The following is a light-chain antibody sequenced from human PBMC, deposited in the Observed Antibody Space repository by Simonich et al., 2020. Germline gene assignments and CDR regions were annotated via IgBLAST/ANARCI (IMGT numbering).Light chain of an antibody. V-gene: IGLV2-14*01. Sequence: QSALTQPLSVSGSPGQSVTISCTGTSSDVGCYNYVSWYQQHPGKAPKLMIYYVSNRPSGVSNRFSGSKSGNTASLTISGLQAEDEADYYCSSYASSSTWVFGGGTKLTVL. CDR2: YVS. J-gene: IGLJ3*02. CDR1: SSDVGCYNY. CDR3: SSYASSSTWV.